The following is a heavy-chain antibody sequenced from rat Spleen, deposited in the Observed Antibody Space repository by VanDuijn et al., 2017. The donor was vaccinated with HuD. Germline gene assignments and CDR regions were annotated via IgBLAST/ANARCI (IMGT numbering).Heavy chain of an antibody. CDR1: GFTFSRYW. Sequence: EVQLVESGGGLVQPGRSLKLSCAASGFTFSRYWMYWVRQAPGKGLEWVASISTSGGSTYYRDSVKGRFTVSRDNAKSTLYLQMNSLRSDDTATYFCARHSLYYYSRYIHEYFDNWGQGVMVTVSS. D-gene: IGHD1-2*01. V-gene: IGHV5-25*01. J-gene: IGHJ2*01. CDR3: ARHSLYYYSRYIHEYFDN. CDR2: ISTSGGST.